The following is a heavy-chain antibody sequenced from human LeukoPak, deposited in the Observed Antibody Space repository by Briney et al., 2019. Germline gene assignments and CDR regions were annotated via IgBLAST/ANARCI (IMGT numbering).Heavy chain of an antibody. V-gene: IGHV3-74*01. D-gene: IGHD2-15*01. CDR2: INSDGSIR. Sequence: GGSLRLSCAASGFTFSSFWMHWVRQVPGKGLVWVSGINSDGSIRGYADSVKGRFTISRDNAKNSLYLQMNSLRAEDTALYYCARRTVVVAAKAYYYYYMDVWGKGTTVTVSS. CDR3: ARRTVVVAAKAYYYYYMDV. J-gene: IGHJ6*03. CDR1: GFTFSSFW.